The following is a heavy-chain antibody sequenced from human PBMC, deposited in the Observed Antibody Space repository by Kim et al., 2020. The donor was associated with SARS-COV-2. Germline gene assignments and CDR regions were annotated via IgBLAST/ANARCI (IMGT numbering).Heavy chain of an antibody. V-gene: IGHV4-38-2*02. J-gene: IGHJ3*01. CDR1: GYAISSGYY. CDR3: ARDGTYYYDSSGYFHDA. D-gene: IGHD3-22*01. CDR2: IYHSGST. Sequence: SETLSLTCTVSGYAISSGYYWGWIRQPPGKGLEWIGSIYHSGSTYYNPSLKSRVTISVDTSKNQFSLKLSSVTAADTAVYYCARDGTYYYDSSGYFHDA.